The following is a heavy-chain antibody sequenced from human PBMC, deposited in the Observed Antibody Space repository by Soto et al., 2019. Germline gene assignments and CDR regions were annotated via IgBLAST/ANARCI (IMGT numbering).Heavy chain of an antibody. CDR1: GYTFTGYY. J-gene: IGHJ3*02. D-gene: IGHD6-13*01. Sequence: ASVKVSCKASGYTFTGYYMHWVRQAPGQGLEWMGWINPNSGGTNYAQKFQGWVTMTRDTSISTAYMELSRLRSDDTAVYYCAREGIAAAGYAFDIWGQGTMVTVSS. CDR3: AREGIAAAGYAFDI. CDR2: INPNSGGT. V-gene: IGHV1-2*04.